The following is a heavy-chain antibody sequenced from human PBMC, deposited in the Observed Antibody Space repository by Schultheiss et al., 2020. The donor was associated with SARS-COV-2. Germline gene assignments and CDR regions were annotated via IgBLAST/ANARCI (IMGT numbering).Heavy chain of an antibody. CDR2: INHSGST. J-gene: IGHJ6*03. D-gene: IGHD6-13*01. V-gene: IGHV4-34*01. Sequence: SETLSLTCAVYGGSFSGYYWSWIRQHPGKGLEWIGEINHSGSTNYNPSLKSRVTISVDTSKNQFSLKLSSVTAADTAVYYCARHQQLGYYYYYMDVWGKGTTVTVSS. CDR1: GGSFSGYY. CDR3: ARHQQLGYYYYYMDV.